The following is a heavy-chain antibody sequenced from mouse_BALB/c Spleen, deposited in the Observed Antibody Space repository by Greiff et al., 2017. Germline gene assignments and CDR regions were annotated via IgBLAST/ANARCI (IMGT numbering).Heavy chain of an antibody. Sequence: DVKLQESGPGLVKPSQSLSLTCSVTGYSITSGYYWTWIRQFPGNKLEWMGYISYDGSNNYNPSLKNRISITRDTSKNQFFLKLNSVTTEDTATYYCARVTGTYYFDYWGQGTTLTVSS. J-gene: IGHJ2*01. CDR2: ISYDGSN. CDR3: ARVTGTYYFDY. V-gene: IGHV3-6*02. CDR1: GYSITSGYY. D-gene: IGHD4-1*01.